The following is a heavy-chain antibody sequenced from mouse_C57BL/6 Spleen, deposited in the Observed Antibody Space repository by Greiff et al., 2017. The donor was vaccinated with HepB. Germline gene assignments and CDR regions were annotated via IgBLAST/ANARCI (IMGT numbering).Heavy chain of an antibody. D-gene: IGHD1-1*01. Sequence: QVQLQQSGAELVMPGASVKLSCKASGYTFTSYWMHWVKQRPGQGLEWIGEIDPSDSYTNYNQKFKGKSTLTVDKSSSTAYMQLSSLTSEDSAVYYCARRDYYGSSSFDYWGQGTTLTVSS. V-gene: IGHV1-69*01. CDR3: ARRDYYGSSSFDY. J-gene: IGHJ2*01. CDR1: GYTFTSYW. CDR2: IDPSDSYT.